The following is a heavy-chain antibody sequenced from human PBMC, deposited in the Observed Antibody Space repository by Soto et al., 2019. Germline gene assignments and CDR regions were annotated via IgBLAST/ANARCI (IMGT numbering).Heavy chain of an antibody. J-gene: IGHJ5*02. CDR3: AAGSPPGFRFDP. CDR1: GFTFTSSA. V-gene: IGHV1-58*01. CDR2: IVVGSGNT. Sequence: QMQLLQSGPEVKKPGTSVKVSCKASGFTFTSSAVQWVRQARGQRLEWIGWIVVGSGNTNYAQKFQERVTITRDMSTSTAYMELSSLRSEDTAVYYCAAGSPPGFRFDPWCQGTLVTVSS. D-gene: IGHD1-26*01.